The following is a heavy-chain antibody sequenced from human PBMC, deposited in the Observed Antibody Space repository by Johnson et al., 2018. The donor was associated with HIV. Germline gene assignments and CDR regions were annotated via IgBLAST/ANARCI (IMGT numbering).Heavy chain of an antibody. V-gene: IGHV3-53*01. CDR2: IYSGGST. D-gene: IGHD3-16*01. CDR3: ARDRGGEDAFDI. J-gene: IGHJ3*02. CDR1: GFTFSSYG. Sequence: QLVESGGGLIQPGRSLRLSCAASGFTFSSYGMHWVRQAPGKGLEWVAVIYSGGSTYYADSVKGRFTISRDNSKNTLYLQMNSLRAEDTAVYYCARDRGGEDAFDIWGQGTMVTVSS.